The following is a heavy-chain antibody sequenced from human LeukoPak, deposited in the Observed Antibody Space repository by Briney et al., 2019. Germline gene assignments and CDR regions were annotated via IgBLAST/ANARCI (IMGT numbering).Heavy chain of an antibody. CDR2: IYYSGTT. Sequence: SETLSLTCTVSGGSFSSYYWNWIRQPPGKGLEWIGYIYYSGTTNYNPSLKSRVTISVDTSKNQFSLRLSSVTAADTALYYCARDRGSGYLDSWGQGTLVTASS. V-gene: IGHV4-59*01. D-gene: IGHD3-22*01. J-gene: IGHJ4*02. CDR1: GGSFSSYY. CDR3: ARDRGSGYLDS.